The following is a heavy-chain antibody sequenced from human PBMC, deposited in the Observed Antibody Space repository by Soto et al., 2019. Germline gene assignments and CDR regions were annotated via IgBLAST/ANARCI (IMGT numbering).Heavy chain of an antibody. CDR1: DYTFAAYS. J-gene: IGHJ3*02. D-gene: IGHD3-3*01. V-gene: IGHV5-51*01. Sequence: GDSLKISCKGLDYTFAAYSIGWLRQMPGKGLRWMRVINPGDSDVKYSPPLEGQVTISADKSINTAFLQWRSLEASDTAMYYCASPEYNPDVWYHTYDIWGQGAMVTVSS. CDR2: INPGDSDV. CDR3: ASPEYNPDVWYHTYDI.